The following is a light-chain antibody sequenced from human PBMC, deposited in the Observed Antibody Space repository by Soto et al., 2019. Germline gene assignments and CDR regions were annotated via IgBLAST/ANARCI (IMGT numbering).Light chain of an antibody. CDR2: SNN. CDR1: SSNIGAGYD. Sequence: QSVLTQPPSVSGDPGQRVTISCTGSSSNIGAGYDVHWYQQVPGTAPRLLIYSNNNRPSGVPDRFSGSKSGTSASLAITGLQAEDEADYYCQSYDGSLSGPHVLISGGTKVTVL. V-gene: IGLV1-40*01. CDR3: QSYDGSLSGPHVL. J-gene: IGLJ2*01.